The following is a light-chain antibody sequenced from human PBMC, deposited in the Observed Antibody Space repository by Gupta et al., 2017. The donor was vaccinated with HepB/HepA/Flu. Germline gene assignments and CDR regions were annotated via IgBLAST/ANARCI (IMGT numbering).Light chain of an antibody. V-gene: IGLV1-40*01. Sequence: SVLTQPPSVSGAPGQRVTISCTGGTSNIGAGYDVHWYQRFPGTAPKLLIYGNTNRPSGVSDRFSGSNSGTSASLAITGLQAEDEADYYCQSYDRSLSGMVFGGGTKVTVL. CDR2: GNT. CDR3: QSYDRSLSGMV. J-gene: IGLJ3*02. CDR1: TSNIGAGYD.